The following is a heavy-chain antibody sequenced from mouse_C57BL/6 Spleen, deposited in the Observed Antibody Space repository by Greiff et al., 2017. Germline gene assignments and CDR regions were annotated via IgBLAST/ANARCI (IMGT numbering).Heavy chain of an antibody. D-gene: IGHD4-1*01. Sequence: EVQRVESGPVLVKPGASVKMSCKASGYTFTDYYMNWVKQSHGKSLEWIGVINPYNGGTSYNQKFKGKATLTVDKSASTAYMELNSLTSDDSAVYYCARGGKLGRGFDYWGQGTTLTVSS. V-gene: IGHV1-19*01. J-gene: IGHJ2*01. CDR2: INPYNGGT. CDR3: ARGGKLGRGFDY. CDR1: GYTFTDYY.